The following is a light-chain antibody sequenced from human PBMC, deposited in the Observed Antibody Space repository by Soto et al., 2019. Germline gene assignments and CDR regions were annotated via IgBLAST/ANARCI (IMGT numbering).Light chain of an antibody. CDR1: SSDY. Sequence: QSVLTQPASVSGSPGQSITISCTGTSSDYVSWYQQHPGKAPKFLISEVSNRPSGISNRFSGSKSGNTASLTISGLQADDEADYYRSSYTSSSTYVFGTGTKVTVL. CDR2: EVS. CDR3: SSYTSSSTYV. J-gene: IGLJ1*01. V-gene: IGLV2-14*01.